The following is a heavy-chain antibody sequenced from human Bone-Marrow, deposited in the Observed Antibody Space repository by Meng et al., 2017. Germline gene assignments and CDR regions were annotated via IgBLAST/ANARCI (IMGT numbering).Heavy chain of an antibody. CDR1: GFTFGSYW. J-gene: IGHJ4*02. CDR2: ISSSSSYI. CDR3: ASRDVITRNFDY. Sequence: GESLKISCAASGFTFGSYWMSWVRQAPGKGLEWVSSISSSSSYIYYADSVKGRFTISRDNAKNSLYLQMNSLRAEDTAVYYCASRDVITRNFDYWGQGTLVTVSS. D-gene: IGHD2-2*01. V-gene: IGHV3-21*01.